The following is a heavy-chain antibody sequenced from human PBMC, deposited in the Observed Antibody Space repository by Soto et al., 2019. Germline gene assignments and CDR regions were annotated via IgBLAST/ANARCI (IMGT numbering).Heavy chain of an antibody. V-gene: IGHV1-3*01. J-gene: IGHJ5*02. CDR1: GYTFTSYA. CDR3: ARDLGDFWSGCSGFDP. Sequence: QVQLVQSGAEVKKPGASVKVSCKASGYTFTSYAMHWVRQAPGQRLEWMGWINAGNGNTKYSQKFQGRVTITRDTSASTAHMELSSLRSDDTAVYDCARDLGDFWSGCSGFDPWGQGTLVTLSS. D-gene: IGHD3-3*01. CDR2: INAGNGNT.